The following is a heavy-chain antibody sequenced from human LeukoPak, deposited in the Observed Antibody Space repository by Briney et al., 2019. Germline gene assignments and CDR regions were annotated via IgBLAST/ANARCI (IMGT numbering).Heavy chain of an antibody. Sequence: SQTLSLTCTVSGGSISSGDYYWSWIRQPPGKGLEWIGYIYYSGSTYYNPSLKSRVTISVDTSKNQFSLKLSSVTAADTAVHYCARVNTMVRGVVDYWGQGTLVTVSS. CDR3: ARVNTMVRGVVDY. V-gene: IGHV4-30-4*01. CDR1: GGSISSGDYY. J-gene: IGHJ4*02. D-gene: IGHD3-10*01. CDR2: IYYSGST.